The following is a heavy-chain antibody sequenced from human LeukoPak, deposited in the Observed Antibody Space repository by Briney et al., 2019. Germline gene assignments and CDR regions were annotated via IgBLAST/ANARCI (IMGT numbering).Heavy chain of an antibody. D-gene: IGHD3-16*02. CDR3: ARFGGVIAYYFDY. Sequence: SETLSLTCTVSGGSISSSSYYWGWIRQPPGKGLEWIGSIYHSGSTYYNPSLKSRVTISVDTSKNQFSLKLSSVTAADTAVYYCARFGGVIAYYFDYWGQGTLVTVSS. CDR2: IYHSGST. J-gene: IGHJ4*02. CDR1: GGSISSSSYY. V-gene: IGHV4-39*07.